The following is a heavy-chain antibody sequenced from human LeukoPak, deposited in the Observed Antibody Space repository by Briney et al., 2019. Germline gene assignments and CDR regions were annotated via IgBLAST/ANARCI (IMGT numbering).Heavy chain of an antibody. CDR1: GYTFTGYY. CDR3: ARIRSGGDY. J-gene: IGHJ4*02. CDR2: INPNSGGT. D-gene: IGHD6-25*01. Sequence: ASVKVSCKASGYTFTGYYMHWVRQAPGQGLEWMGWINPNSGGTNYAQKFQGRVTITADKSTSTAYMELSSLRSEDTAVYYCARIRSGGDYWGQGTLVTVSS. V-gene: IGHV1-2*02.